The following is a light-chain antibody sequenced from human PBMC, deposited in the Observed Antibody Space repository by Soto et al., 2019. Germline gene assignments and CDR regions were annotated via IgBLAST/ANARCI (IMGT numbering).Light chain of an antibody. CDR3: QSYDSSLSGYV. CDR1: SSNIGPTYD. Sequence: QSVLTQPPSVSGAPGQRVTISCTGNSSNIGPTYDVHWYQQLPGTAPKLLIYANTNRPSGVPDRFSGSKSGTSASLAITGLQAEDEADYYCQSYDSSLSGYVFGTGTKV. CDR2: ANT. J-gene: IGLJ1*01. V-gene: IGLV1-40*01.